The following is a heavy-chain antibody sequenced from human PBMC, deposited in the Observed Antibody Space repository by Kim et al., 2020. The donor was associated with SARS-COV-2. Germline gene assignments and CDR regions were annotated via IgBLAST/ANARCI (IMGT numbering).Heavy chain of an antibody. CDR3: ARIYLYDYVWGSYRKYWYFDL. CDR1: GGSFSGYY. D-gene: IGHD3-16*02. CDR2: INHSGST. V-gene: IGHV4-34*01. J-gene: IGHJ2*01. Sequence: SETLSLTCAVYGGSFSGYYWSWIRQPPGKGLEWIGEINHSGSTNYNPSLKSRVTISVDTSKNQFSLKLSSVTAADTAVYYCARIYLYDYVWGSYRKYWYFDLWGRGTLVTVSS.